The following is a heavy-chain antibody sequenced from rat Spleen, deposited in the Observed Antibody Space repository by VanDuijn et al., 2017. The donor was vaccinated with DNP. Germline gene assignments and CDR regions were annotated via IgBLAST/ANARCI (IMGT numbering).Heavy chain of an antibody. CDR2: ISPSGGNT. CDR1: GFTFSNFV. CDR3: AREGDYYDGSFLAALDA. V-gene: IGHV5-19*01. D-gene: IGHD1-12*02. J-gene: IGHJ4*01. Sequence: EVQLVESGGGLVQPGRSLKLSCAASGFTFSNFVMYWIRQAPAKGLEWVASISPSGGNTYYRDSVKGRFTISRDNAKNTLYLQMNSLRSEDTATYYCAREGDYYDGSFLAALDAWGQGTLVTVSS.